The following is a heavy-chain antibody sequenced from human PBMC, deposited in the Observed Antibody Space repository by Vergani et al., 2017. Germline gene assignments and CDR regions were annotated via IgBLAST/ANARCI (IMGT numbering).Heavy chain of an antibody. J-gene: IGHJ3*02. CDR1: GGSVSSGSYY. CDR2: IYYSGST. Sequence: QVQLQESGPGLVKPSETLSLTCTVSGGSVSSGSYYWSWIRQPAGKGLEWIGYIYYSGSTNYNPSLKSRVTISVDTSKNQFSLKLSSVTAADTAVYYCAREFRGDYGSGAFDIWGQGTMVTVSS. CDR3: AREFRGDYGSGAFDI. V-gene: IGHV4-61*10. D-gene: IGHD3-10*01.